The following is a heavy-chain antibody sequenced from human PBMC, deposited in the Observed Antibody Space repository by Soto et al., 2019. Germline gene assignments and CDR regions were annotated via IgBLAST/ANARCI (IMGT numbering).Heavy chain of an antibody. J-gene: IGHJ6*02. V-gene: IGHV3-30-3*01. D-gene: IGHD6-13*01. CDR3: ARNRGIAAAGTYYYYGMDV. Sequence: QVQLVESGGGVVQPGWSLRLSCAASGFTFSSYAMHWVRQAPGKGLEWVAVISYDGSNKYYADSVKGRFTISRDNSKNTLYLQMNSLRAEDTAVYYCARNRGIAAAGTYYYYGMDVWGQGTTVTVSS. CDR1: GFTFSSYA. CDR2: ISYDGSNK.